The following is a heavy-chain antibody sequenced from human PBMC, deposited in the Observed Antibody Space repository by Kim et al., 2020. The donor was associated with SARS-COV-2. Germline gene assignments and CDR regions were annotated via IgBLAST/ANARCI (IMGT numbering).Heavy chain of an antibody. Sequence: PSYQGQVTISADKSISTAYLQWSSLKASDTAMYYCARHGEAVAGTGDYWGQGTLVTVSS. J-gene: IGHJ4*01. D-gene: IGHD6-19*01. V-gene: IGHV5-51*01. CDR3: ARHGEAVAGTGDY.